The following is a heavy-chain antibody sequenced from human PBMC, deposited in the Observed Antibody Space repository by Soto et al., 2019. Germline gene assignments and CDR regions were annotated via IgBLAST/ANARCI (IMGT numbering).Heavy chain of an antibody. V-gene: IGHV3-30*18. CDR1: GFTFSSYG. CDR2: ISHDGTVQ. Sequence: QVQLVESGGDVVQPGRSLRLSCAASGFTFSSYGMQWVRQAPGKGLEWVAVISHDGTVQYYAVSMKGRFTISRDNSKNTLNLQMNSLRAEDTAVYYCAKERDPRKATALDFWGQGTLVTVSS. J-gene: IGHJ4*02. CDR3: AKERDPRKATALDF. D-gene: IGHD5-18*01.